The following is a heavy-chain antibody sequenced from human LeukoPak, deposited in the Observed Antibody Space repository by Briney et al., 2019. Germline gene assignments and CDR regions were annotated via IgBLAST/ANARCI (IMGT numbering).Heavy chain of an antibody. V-gene: IGHV1-69*01. J-gene: IGHJ6*03. CDR2: IIPIFGTA. CDR3: ATRDPIVVVVAAIFIPFGEYYYMDV. CDR1: GGTFSSYA. Sequence: SVKVSCKASGGTFSSYAISWVRQAPGQGLEWIGGIIPIFGTANYAQKFQGRVTITADESTSTAYMELSSLRSEDTAVYYCATRDPIVVVVAAIFIPFGEYYYMDVWGKGTTVTVSS. D-gene: IGHD2-15*01.